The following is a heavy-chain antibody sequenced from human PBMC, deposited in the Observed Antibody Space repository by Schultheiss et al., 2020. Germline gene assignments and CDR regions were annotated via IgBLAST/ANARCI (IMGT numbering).Heavy chain of an antibody. J-gene: IGHJ4*02. D-gene: IGHD4-23*01. CDR3: AREWDTYGGSYYFDY. CDR1: GFTFSTYW. V-gene: IGHV3-48*02. Sequence: GGSLRLSCAASGFTFSTYWMSWVRQAPGKGLEWVSYISSSSSTIYYADSVRGRFTTSRDNARNSLYLQMNSLRDEDTAVYYCAREWDTYGGSYYFDYWRQGTLVTVSS. CDR2: ISSSSSTI.